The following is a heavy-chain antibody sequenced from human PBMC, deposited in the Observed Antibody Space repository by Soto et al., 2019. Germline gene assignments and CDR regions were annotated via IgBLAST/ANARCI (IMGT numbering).Heavy chain of an antibody. Sequence: SETLSLTCAVYGGSFSGYYWSWIRQPPGKGLEWIGEINHSGSTNYNPSLKSRVTISVDTSKNQFSLKLSSVTAADTAVYYCARGTTVTSHYYYYYMDCWGKGTTVTVAS. D-gene: IGHD4-17*01. CDR2: INHSGST. CDR3: ARGTTVTSHYYYYYMDC. V-gene: IGHV4-34*01. J-gene: IGHJ6*03. CDR1: GGSFSGYY.